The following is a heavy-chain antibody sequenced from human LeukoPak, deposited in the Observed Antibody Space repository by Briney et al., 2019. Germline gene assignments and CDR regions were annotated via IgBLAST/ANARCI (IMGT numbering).Heavy chain of an antibody. Sequence: PGRSLRLSCAASGFTFDDYAMHWVRQAPGKGLEWVSGISWNSGSIGYADSVKGRFTISRDNAKNSLYLQMNSLRAEDTALYYCAKDRWEHGSMVYGMDVWGQGTTVTVSS. CDR3: AKDRWEHGSMVYGMDV. CDR2: ISWNSGSI. J-gene: IGHJ6*02. CDR1: GFTFDDYA. V-gene: IGHV3-9*01. D-gene: IGHD4-23*01.